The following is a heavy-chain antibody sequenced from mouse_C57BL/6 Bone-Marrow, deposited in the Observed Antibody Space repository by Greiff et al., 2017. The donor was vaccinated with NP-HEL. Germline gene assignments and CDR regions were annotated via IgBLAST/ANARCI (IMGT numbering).Heavy chain of an antibody. J-gene: IGHJ2*01. CDR3: ARDDDYDEGCY. D-gene: IGHD2-4*01. CDR1: GYTFTSYG. V-gene: IGHV1-81*01. CDR2: IYPRSGNT. Sequence: VQVVESGAELARPGASVKLSCKASGYTFTSYGISWVKQRTGQGLEWIGEIYPRSGNTYYTEKFKGKATLTAYKSSSTAYMELRSLTSEDSAVYFCARDDDYDEGCYWGQGTTLTVSS.